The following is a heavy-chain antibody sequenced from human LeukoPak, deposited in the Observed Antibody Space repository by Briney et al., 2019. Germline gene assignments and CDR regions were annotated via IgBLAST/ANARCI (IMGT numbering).Heavy chain of an antibody. J-gene: IGHJ4*02. CDR1: GFTFSSHW. CDR2: ISGSGGST. CDR3: AKSTAVAGNFDY. Sequence: GGSLRLSCAASGFTFSSHWVHWVRQAPGKGLEWVSTISGSGGSTYYADSVKGRFTISRDNSKNTLFLQMNSLRAEDTAVYYCAKSTAVAGNFDYWGQGTLVTVSS. D-gene: IGHD6-19*01. V-gene: IGHV3-23*01.